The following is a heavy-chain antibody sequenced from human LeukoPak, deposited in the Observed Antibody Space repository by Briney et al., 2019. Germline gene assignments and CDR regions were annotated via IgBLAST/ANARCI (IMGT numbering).Heavy chain of an antibody. CDR3: ARVGDYDFWSGIYGDWFDP. CDR1: GYTFTSYG. J-gene: IGHJ5*02. CDR2: ISGYNGNT. D-gene: IGHD3-3*01. Sequence: ASVKVSCKASGYTFTSYGISWVRQAPGQGLEWMGWISGYNGNTNYAQKLQGRVTMTTDTSTSTAYMELRSLRSDDTDVYYCARVGDYDFWSGIYGDWFDPWGQGTLVTVSS. V-gene: IGHV1-18*01.